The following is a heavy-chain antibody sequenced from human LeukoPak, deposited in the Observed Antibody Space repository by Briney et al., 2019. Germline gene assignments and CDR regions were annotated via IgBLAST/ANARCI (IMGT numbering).Heavy chain of an antibody. J-gene: IGHJ4*02. V-gene: IGHV3-23*01. D-gene: IGHD5-18*01. CDR2: INAGGGGT. CDR3: AKESGYSYGPYHFDF. Sequence: GGSLRLSCAASGFTFSTYPMSWVRQAPGKGLEWVSLINAGGGGTYYAHSVKGRFTISRDNSKNALFLQMNILRAEDTALYYCAKESGYSYGPYHFDFWGQGSLVTVSS. CDR1: GFTFSTYP.